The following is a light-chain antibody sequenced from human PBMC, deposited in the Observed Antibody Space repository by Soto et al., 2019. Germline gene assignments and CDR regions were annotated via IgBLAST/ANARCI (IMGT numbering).Light chain of an antibody. J-gene: IGKJ1*01. CDR3: QQYGSAPPVT. CDR1: QSVSNNY. V-gene: IGKV3-20*01. CDR2: GAS. Sequence: EIVLKQSPGTLSLSPGSRATLSCMASQSVSNNYLAWYQQKPGQAPRRLIYGASTRATGIPARFSGSGSGTDFTLTISRLEPEDFAVYYYQQYGSAPPVTFGQGSNV.